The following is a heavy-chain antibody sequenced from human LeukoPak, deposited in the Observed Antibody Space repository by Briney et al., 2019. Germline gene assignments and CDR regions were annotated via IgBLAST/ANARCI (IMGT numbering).Heavy chain of an antibody. CDR1: GGSISSYY. CDR2: IYYSGST. CDR3: SRRGIRSGIFDI. V-gene: IGHV4-59*01. D-gene: IGHD4-17*01. J-gene: IGHJ3*02. Sequence: SETLSLTCTVSGGSISSYYWSWIRQPPGKGLEWVGYIYYSGSTNYNPSLKSRVTISVDTSKNQFSLKLSSVTAADTAVYYWSRRGIRSGIFDIWGQGTMVTVSS.